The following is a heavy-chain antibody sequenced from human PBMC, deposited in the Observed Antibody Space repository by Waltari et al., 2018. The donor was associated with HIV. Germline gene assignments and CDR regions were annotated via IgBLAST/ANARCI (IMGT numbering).Heavy chain of an antibody. CDR3: ARGLRLGELSLYKYAFDI. J-gene: IGHJ3*02. D-gene: IGHD3-16*02. CDR2: IYTSGST. CDR1: GGSISSYY. Sequence: QVQLEESGPGLVKPSETLSLTCTVSGGSISSYYWSWIRLPAGQGREWIGRIYTSGSTNYNPSLKSRVTLSVDTSMNQFSLKLSSVTAADTAVYYCARGLRLGELSLYKYAFDIWGQGTMVTVSS. V-gene: IGHV4-4*07.